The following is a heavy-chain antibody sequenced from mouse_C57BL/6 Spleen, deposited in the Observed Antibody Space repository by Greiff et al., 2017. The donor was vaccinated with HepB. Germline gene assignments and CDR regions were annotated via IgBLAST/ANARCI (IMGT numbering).Heavy chain of an antibody. D-gene: IGHD2-3*01. CDR3: ARWWLLRNYAMDY. J-gene: IGHJ4*01. CDR2: IDPSDSYT. V-gene: IGHV1-50*01. CDR1: GYTFTSYW. Sequence: VQLQQSGAELVKPGASVKLSCKASGYTFTSYWMQWVKQRPGQGLEWIGEIDPSDSYTNYNQKFKGKATLTVDTSSSTAYMQLSSLTAEDSAVYYCARWWLLRNYAMDYWGQGTSVTVSS.